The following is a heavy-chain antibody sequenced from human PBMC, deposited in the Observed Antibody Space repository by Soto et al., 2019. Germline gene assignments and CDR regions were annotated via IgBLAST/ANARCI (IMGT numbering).Heavy chain of an antibody. J-gene: IGHJ4*02. CDR3: ARWGTTGGLDV. CDR2: TSYDGSNK. V-gene: IGHV3-30*19. CDR1: GFTFRSYV. Sequence: QVQLVESGGGVVQPGTSLRLSCVGSGFTFRSYVIHWVRQAPGKGLEWVALTSYDGSNKYYDDSVKGRFTISRDNSRNTVDLQMDSRRLEDTALYYCARWGTTGGLDVWGQGTLASVSS. D-gene: IGHD3-16*01.